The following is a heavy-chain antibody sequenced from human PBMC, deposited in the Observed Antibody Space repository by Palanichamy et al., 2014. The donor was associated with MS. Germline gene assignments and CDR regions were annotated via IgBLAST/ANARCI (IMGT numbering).Heavy chain of an antibody. V-gene: IGHV3-74*03. CDR2: INGDGTIT. J-gene: IGHJ1*01. CDR1: GITFRDYW. CDR3: ARYDRMGDTGFQS. D-gene: IGHD1-26*01. Sequence: EEQLVESGGGLVQPGGSLRLSCAASGITFRDYWMHWVRQAPGKGLVWVSHINGDGTITKYADSVKGRFTISRDNAKNTLFLQMNSLRVEDTAVYYCARYDRMGDTGFQSWGQGTLVIVPS.